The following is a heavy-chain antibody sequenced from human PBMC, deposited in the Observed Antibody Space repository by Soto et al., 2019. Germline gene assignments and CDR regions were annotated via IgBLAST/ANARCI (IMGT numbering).Heavy chain of an antibody. Sequence: DVQLVESGGGLVQPGGSLRLSCEASGFTFSGYDMHWVRQAAGERLEWVSAIATSGNTYYAGSVKGRFTISRENAKNSLYLQINNVRAGDTAVYFCAREYVDWGYWYFDLWGRGTLATVSS. D-gene: IGHD3-9*01. CDR3: AREYVDWGYWYFDL. CDR2: IATSGNT. J-gene: IGHJ2*01. CDR1: GFTFSGYD. V-gene: IGHV3-13*01.